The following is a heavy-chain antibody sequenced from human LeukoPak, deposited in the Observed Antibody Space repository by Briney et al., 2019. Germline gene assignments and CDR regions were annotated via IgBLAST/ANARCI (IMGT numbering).Heavy chain of an antibody. Sequence: PGGSLRLSCAASGFTFSSYGMHWVRQAPGNRLEWVAVISYDGSNKYYADSVKGRFTISRDNSKNTLYLQMNSLRAEDTAVYYCGKGGYGDYVQGEYFQHWGQGTMVTVSS. J-gene: IGHJ1*01. CDR2: ISYDGSNK. V-gene: IGHV3-30*18. CDR1: GFTFSSYG. D-gene: IGHD4-17*01. CDR3: GKGGYGDYVQGEYFQH.